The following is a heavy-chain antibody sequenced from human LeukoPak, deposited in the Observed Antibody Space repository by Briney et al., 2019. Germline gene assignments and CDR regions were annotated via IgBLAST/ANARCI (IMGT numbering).Heavy chain of an antibody. D-gene: IGHD1-26*01. Sequence: GGSLRLSCAASGFTFSSYSMNWVRQAPGKGLEWVSSISSSSSYIYYADSVKGRFTISGDNAKTSLYLQMNSLRAEDTAVYYCARVREWELRYDAFDIWGQGTMVTVSS. CDR2: ISSSSSYI. J-gene: IGHJ3*02. CDR1: GFTFSSYS. CDR3: ARVREWELRYDAFDI. V-gene: IGHV3-21*01.